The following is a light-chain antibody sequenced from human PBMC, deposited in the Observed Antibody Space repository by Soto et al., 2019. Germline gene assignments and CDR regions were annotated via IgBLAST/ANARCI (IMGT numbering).Light chain of an antibody. CDR3: SSYTNISTVV. J-gene: IGLJ2*01. CDR1: SSDVGGYNY. Sequence: QSALTQPASVSGSPGQSITISCIGTSSDVGGYNYVSWYQQHPDKAPKLVIYNVNNRPSGVSDRFSGSKSGNTASLIISGLQAEDEADYYCSSYTNISTVVFGGGTKLTVL. CDR2: NVN. V-gene: IGLV2-14*01.